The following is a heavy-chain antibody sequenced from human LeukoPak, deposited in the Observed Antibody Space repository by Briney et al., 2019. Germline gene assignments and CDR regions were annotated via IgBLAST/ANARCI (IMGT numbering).Heavy chain of an antibody. Sequence: GGSPRLSCAASGFTFNHYGMSWVRQAPGKGLEWVSGINWNGGSTGYADSVKGRFTISRDNAKNSLYLQMNSLRAEDTALYYCARERGVYSSSRALDYWGQGTLVTVSS. CDR1: GFTFNHYG. D-gene: IGHD6-6*01. J-gene: IGHJ4*02. CDR2: INWNGGST. CDR3: ARERGVYSSSRALDY. V-gene: IGHV3-20*04.